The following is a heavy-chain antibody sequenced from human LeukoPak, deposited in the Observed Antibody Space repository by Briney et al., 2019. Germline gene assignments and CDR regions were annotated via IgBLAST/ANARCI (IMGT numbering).Heavy chain of an antibody. CDR3: AKDASSGGSFYLHY. D-gene: IGHD2-15*01. J-gene: IGHJ4*02. V-gene: IGHV3-30*02. CDR1: GFTFSSYG. Sequence: PGGSLRLSCAASGFTFSSYGMHWVRQAPGKGLEWVAFIRYDGSNKYYADSVKGRFTISRDNSKNTLYLQMNRLRAEDTAVYYCAKDASSGGSFYLHYWGQGTLVTVSS. CDR2: IRYDGSNK.